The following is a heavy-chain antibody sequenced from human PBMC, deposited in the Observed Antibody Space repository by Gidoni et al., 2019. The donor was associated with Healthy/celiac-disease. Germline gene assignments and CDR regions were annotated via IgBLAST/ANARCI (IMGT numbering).Heavy chain of an antibody. CDR1: SSYA. CDR2: IIPIFGTA. V-gene: IGHV1-69*01. J-gene: IGHJ6*02. D-gene: IGHD3-22*01. Sequence: SSYAISWVRQAPGQGLEWMGGIIPIFGTANYAQKFQGRVTITADESTSTAYMELSSLRSEDTAVYYCARVMMVTPYNYYYGMDVWGQGTTVTVSS. CDR3: ARVMMVTPYNYYYGMDV.